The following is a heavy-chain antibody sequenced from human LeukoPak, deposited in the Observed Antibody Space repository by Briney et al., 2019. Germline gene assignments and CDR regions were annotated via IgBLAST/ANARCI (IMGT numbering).Heavy chain of an antibody. J-gene: IGHJ4*02. V-gene: IGHV6-1*01. CDR2: TYYRSKWYN. Sequence: SQTLSLTCAISGDSVSSNSAAWNWIRQSPSRGLEWLGRTYYRSKWYNDYAVSVKSRITINPDTSKNQFSLKLSSVTAADTAVYYCARGGVRGYSYGYRYFDYWGQGTLVTVSS. CDR3: ARGGVRGYSYGYRYFDY. D-gene: IGHD5-18*01. CDR1: GDSVSSNSAA.